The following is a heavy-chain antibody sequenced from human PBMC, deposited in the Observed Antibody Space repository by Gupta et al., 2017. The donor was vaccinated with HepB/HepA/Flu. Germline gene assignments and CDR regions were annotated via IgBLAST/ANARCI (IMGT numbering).Heavy chain of an antibody. J-gene: IGHJ4*02. CDR2: INANSGGT. CDR3: ARAPSTSRPDAYYFDY. D-gene: IGHD2-2*01. V-gene: IGHV1-2*02. CDR1: YPSTGYF. Sequence: QVQLVLYGAEVKTPGASVKVVCTAGYPSTGYFMHWVRRAPGQGFEWMGWINANSGGTNYAQKFQGRVTMTRDTTISTAYMELSRLRSDDTAVYYCARAPSTSRPDAYYFDYWGQGTLVTVSS.